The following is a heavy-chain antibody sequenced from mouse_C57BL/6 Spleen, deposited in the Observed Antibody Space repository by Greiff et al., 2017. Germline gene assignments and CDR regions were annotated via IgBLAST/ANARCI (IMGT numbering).Heavy chain of an antibody. Sequence: VQLKESGAELARPGASVKLSCKASGYTFTSYGISWVKQRTGQGLEWIGEIYPRSGNTYYNEKFKGKATLTADKSSSTAYMELRRLTSEDSAVYFCARENSGTPNYYFDYWGQGTTLTVSA. J-gene: IGHJ2*01. CDR2: IYPRSGNT. CDR3: ARENSGTPNYYFDY. CDR1: GYTFTSYG. D-gene: IGHD3-3*01. V-gene: IGHV1-81*01.